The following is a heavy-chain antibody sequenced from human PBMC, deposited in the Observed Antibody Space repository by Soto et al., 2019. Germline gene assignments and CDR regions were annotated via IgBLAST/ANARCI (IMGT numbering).Heavy chain of an antibody. CDR3: ARASISITIFGVVIVETDYYYGMDV. Sequence: ASVKVSCKASGYAFTSYGISGVQEAPGQELEWMGWISAYNGNTNYAQKRQGRVTMTTDTSTSTAYMELRSLRSDDTAVYYCARASISITIFGVVIVETDYYYGMDVWGQGTTVTVSS. CDR2: ISAYNGNT. CDR1: GYAFTSYG. J-gene: IGHJ6*02. V-gene: IGHV1-18*01. D-gene: IGHD3-3*01.